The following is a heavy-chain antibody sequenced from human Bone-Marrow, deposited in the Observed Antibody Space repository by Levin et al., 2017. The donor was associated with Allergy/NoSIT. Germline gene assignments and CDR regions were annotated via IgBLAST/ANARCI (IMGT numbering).Heavy chain of an antibody. CDR3: VKDAYYGSGSYLHYFDY. D-gene: IGHD3-10*01. Sequence: GGSLRLSCTASGFTFDDYAMHWVRQAPGKGLEWISGITWNSDSIGYADSVKGRFTISRDNAKNSLYLQMNSLRAEDTALYYCVKDAYYGSGSYLHYFDYWGQGTLVTVSS. CDR1: GFTFDDYA. J-gene: IGHJ4*02. CDR2: ITWNSDSI. V-gene: IGHV3-9*01.